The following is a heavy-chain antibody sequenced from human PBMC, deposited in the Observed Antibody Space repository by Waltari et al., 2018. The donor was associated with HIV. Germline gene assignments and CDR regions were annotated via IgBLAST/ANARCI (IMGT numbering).Heavy chain of an antibody. CDR1: GGPVLSATHY. D-gene: IGHD4-17*01. CDR2: IYYSGST. J-gene: IGHJ6*02. Sequence: QVQLQESGPGLVKPSQTLSLTRTVSGGPVLSATHYRSWIRQHPGKGLEWIGYIYYSGSTYYNPSLKSRVIISIDTSQNQFSLELTSVTAADTAVYYCARDSGLYGTYSHGMDVWGQGTTVTVSS. V-gene: IGHV4-31*03. CDR3: ARDSGLYGTYSHGMDV.